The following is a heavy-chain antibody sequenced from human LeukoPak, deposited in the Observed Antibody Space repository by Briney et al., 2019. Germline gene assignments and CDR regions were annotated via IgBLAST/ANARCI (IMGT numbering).Heavy chain of an antibody. CDR2: ISAYNGNT. D-gene: IGHD3-10*01. CDR3: ARTYGSGSYYNGLIDY. Sequence: ASVNVSFKASVYTFTSFDVTWVRQAPGQGLEWMGWISAYNGNTNYAQKLQGRVTMTTDTSTSTAYMELRSLRSDDTAVYYCARTYGSGSYYNGLIDYWGQGTLVTVSS. CDR1: VYTFTSFD. V-gene: IGHV1-18*01. J-gene: IGHJ4*02.